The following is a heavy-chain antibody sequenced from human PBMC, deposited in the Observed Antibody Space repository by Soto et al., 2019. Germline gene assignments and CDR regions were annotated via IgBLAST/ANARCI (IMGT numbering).Heavy chain of an antibody. Sequence: SQTLSLTCAISGDSVSSNSAAWNWIRQSPSRGLEWLGRTYYRSKWYNDYAVSVKSRITINPDTSKNQFSLQPNSVTPEDTAVYYCARDSAVVVPASNYGMDVWGQGTTVTVPS. CDR2: TYYRSKWYN. CDR3: ARDSAVVVPASNYGMDV. V-gene: IGHV6-1*01. CDR1: GDSVSSNSAA. J-gene: IGHJ6*02. D-gene: IGHD2-2*01.